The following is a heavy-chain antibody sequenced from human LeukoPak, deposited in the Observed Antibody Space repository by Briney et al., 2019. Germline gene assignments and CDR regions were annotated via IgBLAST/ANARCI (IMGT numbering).Heavy chain of an antibody. Sequence: ASVKVSCKASGGTFSSYAISWVRQAPGQGLEWMGWISAYNGNTNYAQKLQGRVTMTTDTSTSTAYMELRSLRSDDTAVYYCARDRHSSSWHDAFDIWGQGTMVTVSS. J-gene: IGHJ3*02. CDR1: GGTFSSYA. D-gene: IGHD6-13*01. CDR3: ARDRHSSSWHDAFDI. V-gene: IGHV1-18*01. CDR2: ISAYNGNT.